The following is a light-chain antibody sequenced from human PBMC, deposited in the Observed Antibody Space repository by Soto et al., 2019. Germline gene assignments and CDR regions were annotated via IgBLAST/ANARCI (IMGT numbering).Light chain of an antibody. CDR1: QGISNY. V-gene: IGKV1-27*01. J-gene: IGKJ1*01. CDR2: AAS. CDR3: QKNNSATRS. Sequence: DIQMTQSPSSLSASVGDRVTITCRASQGISNYLAWYQQKPGKVPKLLIYAASTLQSGVPSRFSGSGSGTDLTLTISSLKPEYVATYYCQKNNSATRSFGEGTKVEIK.